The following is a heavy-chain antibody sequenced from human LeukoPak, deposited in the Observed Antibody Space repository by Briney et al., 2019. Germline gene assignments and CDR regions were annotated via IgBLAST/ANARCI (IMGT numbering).Heavy chain of an antibody. J-gene: IGHJ4*02. CDR2: IYPGDSDT. V-gene: IGHV5-51*01. CDR1: GSSFSSYW. Sequence: GESLKISCQGSGSSFSSYWIAWVRQLPGKGLEWMGIIYPGDSDTRYSPSFQGQVTISADKSINTAYLQWSSLKASDTAIYFCARDPKSDYWGQGTLVTVSS. CDR3: ARDPKSDY.